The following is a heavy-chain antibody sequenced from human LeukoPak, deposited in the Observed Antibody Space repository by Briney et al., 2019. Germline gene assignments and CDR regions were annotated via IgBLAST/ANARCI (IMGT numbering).Heavy chain of an antibody. CDR2: IIPIFGTA. CDR1: GGTFSSYA. Sequence: GASVKVSCKASGGTFSSYAISWVRQAPGQGLEWMGGIIPIFGTANYAQKFQGRVTITADESTSTAYMELSSLRSEDTAVYYCARGGGSRREYYYYYYMDVWGKGTTVTVSS. J-gene: IGHJ6*03. D-gene: IGHD2-15*01. CDR3: ARGGGSRREYYYYYYMDV. V-gene: IGHV1-69*13.